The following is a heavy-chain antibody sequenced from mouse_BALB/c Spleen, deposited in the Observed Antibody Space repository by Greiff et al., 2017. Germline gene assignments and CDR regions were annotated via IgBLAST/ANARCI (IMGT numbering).Heavy chain of an antibody. Sequence: VQLQQSGAELVRSGASVKLSCTASGFNIKDYYMHWVKQRPEQGLEWIGWIDPENGDTEYAPKFQGKATMTADTSSNTAYLQLSSLTSEDTAVYYCTPYDYGGVLFAYWGQGTLVTVSA. D-gene: IGHD2-4*01. CDR3: TPYDYGGVLFAY. CDR2: IDPENGDT. V-gene: IGHV14-4*02. J-gene: IGHJ3*01. CDR1: GFNIKDYY.